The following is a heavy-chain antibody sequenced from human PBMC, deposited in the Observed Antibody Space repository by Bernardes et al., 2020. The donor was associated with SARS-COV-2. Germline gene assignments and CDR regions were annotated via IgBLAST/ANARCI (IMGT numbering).Heavy chain of an antibody. Sequence: ASVKVSCKASGYTFTSYGISWVRQAPGQGLEWMGWISAYNGNTNYAQKLQGRVTMTTDTSTSTAYMELRSLRSDDTAVYYCARHTRGVWDVGPSEPPFYYGMDVWGQGTSVTVSS. V-gene: IGHV1-18*01. J-gene: IGHJ6*02. CDR2: ISAYNGNT. D-gene: IGHD3-16*01. CDR1: GYTFTSYG. CDR3: ARHTRGVWDVGPSEPPFYYGMDV.